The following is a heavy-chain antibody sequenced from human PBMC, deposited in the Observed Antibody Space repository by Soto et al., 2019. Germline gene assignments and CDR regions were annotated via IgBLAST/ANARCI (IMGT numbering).Heavy chain of an antibody. D-gene: IGHD3-16*02. CDR2: ISSNGGST. J-gene: IGHJ4*02. Sequence: GGSLRLSCAASGFTFSSYAMHWVRQAPGKGLEYVSAISSNGGSTYYANSVKGRFTISRDNSKNTLYLQMGSLRAEDMAVYYCARGAGDYDYIWGSYRDGYFDYLGQGTLVTVSS. CDR3: ARGAGDYDYIWGSYRDGYFDY. CDR1: GFTFSSYA. V-gene: IGHV3-64*01.